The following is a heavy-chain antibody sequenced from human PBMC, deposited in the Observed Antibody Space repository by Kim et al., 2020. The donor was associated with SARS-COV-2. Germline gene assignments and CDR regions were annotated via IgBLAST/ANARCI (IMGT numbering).Heavy chain of an antibody. Sequence: KSRVTISVDKSKNQFSLKLSCVTAADTAVYYCARDLGGGTGYYYYYGMDVWGQGTTVTVSS. CDR3: ARDLGGGTGYYYYYGMDV. D-gene: IGHD1-1*01. V-gene: IGHV4-4*02. J-gene: IGHJ6*02.